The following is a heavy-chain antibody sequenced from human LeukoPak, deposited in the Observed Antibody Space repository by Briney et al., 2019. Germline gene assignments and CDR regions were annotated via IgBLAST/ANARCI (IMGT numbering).Heavy chain of an antibody. Sequence: ASVKVSCKAFGYTFTGYYLHWVRQAPGQGLEWMGWINPFKGDTDYPQKFQKFQGRFTMTRDTSISTVYMDLSRLTSDDTAVYFCARVKKLLPEFEFWGQGTLVTVSS. D-gene: IGHD3-22*01. CDR3: ARVKKLLPEFEF. CDR1: GYTFTGYY. V-gene: IGHV1-2*02. J-gene: IGHJ4*02. CDR2: INPFKGDT.